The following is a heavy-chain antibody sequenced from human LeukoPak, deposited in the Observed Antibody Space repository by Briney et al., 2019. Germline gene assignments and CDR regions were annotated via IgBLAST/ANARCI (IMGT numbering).Heavy chain of an antibody. CDR3: ARALLDPASVFDY. CDR2: INHSGST. V-gene: IGHV4-34*01. J-gene: IGHJ4*02. D-gene: IGHD3-9*01. CDR1: GGSISSYY. Sequence: SETLSLTCTVSGGSISSYYWSWIRQPPGKGLEWIGEINHSGSTNYNPSLKSRVTISVDTSKNQFSLKLSSVTAADTAVYYCARALLDPASVFDYWGQGTLVTVSS.